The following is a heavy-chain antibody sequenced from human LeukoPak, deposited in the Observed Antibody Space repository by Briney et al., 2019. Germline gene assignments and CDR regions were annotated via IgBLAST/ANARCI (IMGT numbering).Heavy chain of an antibody. Sequence: SETLSLTCTVSGGSICSSSYYWGWIRQPPGKGLEWIGSIYYSGSTYYNPSLKSRVTISVDTSKNQFSLKLSSVTAADTAVYYCARIFHYYGSGSYGFDYWGQGTLVTVSS. CDR3: ARIFHYYGSGSYGFDY. V-gene: IGHV4-39*01. D-gene: IGHD3-10*01. CDR1: GGSICSSSYY. J-gene: IGHJ4*02. CDR2: IYYSGST.